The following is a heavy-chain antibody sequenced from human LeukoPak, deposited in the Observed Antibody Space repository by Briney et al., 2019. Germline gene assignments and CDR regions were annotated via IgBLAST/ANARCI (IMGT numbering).Heavy chain of an antibody. CDR2: IYYSGST. J-gene: IGHJ4*02. D-gene: IGHD6-19*01. Sequence: SETLSLTCTVSGASVSGDPYYWGWIRQPPGKGLEWIGNIYYSGSTYYNASLQSRVTISIETSKNQFSLRLNSVTAADTAVYYCASSGWYLSSFNWGQGTLVTVSS. V-gene: IGHV4-39*01. CDR1: GASVSGDPYY. CDR3: ASSGWYLSSFN.